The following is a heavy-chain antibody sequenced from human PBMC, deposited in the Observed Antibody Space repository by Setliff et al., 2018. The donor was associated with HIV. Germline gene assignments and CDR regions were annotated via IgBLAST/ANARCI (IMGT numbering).Heavy chain of an antibody. J-gene: IGHJ4*02. D-gene: IGHD3-22*01. CDR3: ARVGKYYYDATGPDFDH. Sequence: SVKVSCKASGDSFSNYAISWVRQAPGQGLEWMGGTIPIFGTTNYAQKFQGRVTITADESTSTAYMELSSLRSEDTAVYYCARVGKYYYDATGPDFDHWGQGTLVTVSS. V-gene: IGHV1-69*13. CDR1: GDSFSNYA. CDR2: TIPIFGTT.